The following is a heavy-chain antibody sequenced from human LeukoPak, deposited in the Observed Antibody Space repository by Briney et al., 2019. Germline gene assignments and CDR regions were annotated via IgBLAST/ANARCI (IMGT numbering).Heavy chain of an antibody. CDR3: ARHLYAFDI. CDR1: GGSISSSSYY. V-gene: IGHV4-39*01. J-gene: IGHJ3*02. CDR2: IYYSGST. Sequence: SATLSLTCTVSGGSISSSSYYWGWIRQPPGKGLEWIGSIYYSGSTYYNPSLKSRVTISVDTSKNQFSLKLSSVTAADTAVYYCARHLYAFDIWGQGTMVTVSS.